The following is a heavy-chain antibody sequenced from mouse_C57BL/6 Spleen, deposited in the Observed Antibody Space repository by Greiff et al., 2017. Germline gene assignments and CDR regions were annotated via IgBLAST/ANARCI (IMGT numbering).Heavy chain of an antibody. D-gene: IGHD2-5*01. V-gene: IGHV1-52*01. CDR2: IDPSDSET. CDR3: ARGEYSKNWYFGV. Sequence: QVQLQQPGAELVRPGSSVKLSCKASGYTFTSYWMHWVKQRPIQGLEWIGNIDPSDSETHYNQKFKDKATLTVDKSSSTAYMQLSSLTSEDSAVYYCARGEYSKNWYFGVWGTGTTVTVSS. J-gene: IGHJ1*03. CDR1: GYTFTSYW.